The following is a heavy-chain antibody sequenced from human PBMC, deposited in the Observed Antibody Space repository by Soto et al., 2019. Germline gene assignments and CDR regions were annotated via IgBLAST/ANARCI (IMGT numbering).Heavy chain of an antibody. CDR2: IIPILGIA. Sequence: ASVKVSCKDSGGAFSSYTIIWVRQDPGQGLEWMGRIIPILGIANYAQKFQGRVTITADKSTSTAYMELSSLRSEDTAVYYCARYCSGGSCYPRRAFDIWGQGTMVTVS. J-gene: IGHJ3*02. CDR1: GGAFSSYT. V-gene: IGHV1-69*02. CDR3: ARYCSGGSCYPRRAFDI. D-gene: IGHD2-15*01.